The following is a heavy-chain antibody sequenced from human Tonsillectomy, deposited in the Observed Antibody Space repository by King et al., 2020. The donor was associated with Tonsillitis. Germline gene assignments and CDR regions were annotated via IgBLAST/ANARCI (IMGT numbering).Heavy chain of an antibody. Sequence: VQLVESGGGVVQPGRSLRLSCAASGFTFSTYGMHWVRQAPGKGLEWVAVIWYDGGNKYYADSVKGRFTISRDNSRNTLYLQMNSLRAEDTAVYYCAATPPYYYGSGVIDYWGQGTLVTVSS. CDR2: IWYDGGNK. CDR3: AATPPYYYGSGVIDY. D-gene: IGHD3-10*01. CDR1: GFTFSTYG. V-gene: IGHV3-33*01. J-gene: IGHJ4*02.